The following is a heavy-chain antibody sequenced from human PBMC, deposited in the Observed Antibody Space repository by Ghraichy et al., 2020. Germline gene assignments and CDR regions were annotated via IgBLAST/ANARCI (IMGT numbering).Heavy chain of an antibody. CDR3: AREGMTGYCSGGNCYRGALDI. Sequence: GGSLRLSCAASGFTVNSNFINWVRQAPGKGLEWVSVIYGGGTTYYADSVKGRFILSRDNSKNTLYLQMNSLRVEDTAVYYCAREGMTGYCSGGNCYRGALDILGQGTKVTVS. D-gene: IGHD2-15*01. V-gene: IGHV3-53*01. J-gene: IGHJ3*02. CDR1: GFTVNSNF. CDR2: IYGGGTT.